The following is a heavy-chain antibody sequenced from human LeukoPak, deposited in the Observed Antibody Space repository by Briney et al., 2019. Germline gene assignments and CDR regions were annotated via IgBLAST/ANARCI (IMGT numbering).Heavy chain of an antibody. V-gene: IGHV1-2*02. Sequence: ASVKVSCKASGYTFTGYYMHGVRPAPGQGLEWMGWINPNSGGTNYAQDFQGRVNITRDTSISTDYMELSRLRSDDTAVYYCARVGSSGYYYGDLDYWGQGTLVTVSS. D-gene: IGHD3-22*01. CDR1: GYTFTGYY. CDR2: INPNSGGT. CDR3: ARVGSSGYYYGDLDY. J-gene: IGHJ4*02.